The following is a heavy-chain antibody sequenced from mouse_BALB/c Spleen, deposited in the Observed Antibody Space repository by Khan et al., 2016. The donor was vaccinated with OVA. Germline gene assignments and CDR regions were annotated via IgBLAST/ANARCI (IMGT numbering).Heavy chain of an antibody. J-gene: IGHJ3*01. D-gene: IGHD2-14*01. V-gene: IGHV1-4*01. CDR2: INPSNGYT. Sequence: QVQLKESGAELARPGASVKMSCKASGYTFTSYTIHWIKKRPGQGLELIGYINPSNGYTNYNQKFKDKATLTTDKSSTTAYLQLSSLTSDDFAVYNCVRDGAYHRNDGWFAYWGQGTLVTDSA. CDR3: VRDGAYHRNDGWFAY. CDR1: GYTFTSYT.